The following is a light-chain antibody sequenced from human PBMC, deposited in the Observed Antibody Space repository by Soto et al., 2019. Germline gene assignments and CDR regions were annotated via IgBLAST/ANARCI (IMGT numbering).Light chain of an antibody. V-gene: IGLV2-8*01. J-gene: IGLJ2*01. CDR1: SSDVGRYNY. CDR2: EVT. CDR3: SSYAGNNNLI. Sequence: QSALTQPPSASGSPGQSVTISCTGTSSDVGRYNYVSWYQQHPGKAPKLMIYEVTKRPSGVPDRFSGSKSGNTASLTVSGLKAEDEADYYCSSYAGNNNLIFGGGTKLTVL.